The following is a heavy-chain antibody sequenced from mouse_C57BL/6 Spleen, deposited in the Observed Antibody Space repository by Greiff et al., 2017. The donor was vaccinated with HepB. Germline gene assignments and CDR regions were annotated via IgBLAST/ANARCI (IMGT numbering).Heavy chain of an antibody. D-gene: IGHD1-1*01. CDR3: AKGRGSSHWYFDV. V-gene: IGHV1-50*01. CDR1: GYTFTSYW. J-gene: IGHJ1*03. Sequence: QVQLQQSGAELVKPGASVKLSCKASGYTFTSYWMQWVKQRPGQGLEWIGEIDPSDSYTNYNQKFKGKATLTVDTSSSTAYMQLSSLTSEDSAVYYCAKGRGSSHWYFDVWGTGTTVTVSS. CDR2: IDPSDSYT.